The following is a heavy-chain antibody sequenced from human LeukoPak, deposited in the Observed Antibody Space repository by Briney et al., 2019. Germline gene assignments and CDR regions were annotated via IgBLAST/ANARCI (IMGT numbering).Heavy chain of an antibody. J-gene: IGHJ6*03. CDR1: GYSISSGYY. V-gene: IGHV4-38-2*02. CDR2: IYHSGST. CDR3: ARTKEGYSSSSLRYYYYYMDV. Sequence: SETLSLTCTVSGYSISSGYYWGWIRQPPGKGLEWIGSIYHSGSTYYNPSLKSRVTISVDMSKNQFSLKLSSVTAADTAVYYCARTKEGYSSSSLRYYYYYMDVWGKGTTVTVSS. D-gene: IGHD6-6*01.